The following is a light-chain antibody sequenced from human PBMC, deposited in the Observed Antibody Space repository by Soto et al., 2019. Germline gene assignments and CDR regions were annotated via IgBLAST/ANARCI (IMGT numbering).Light chain of an antibody. Sequence: EIVLTQSPGTLSLSPGERATLSCRASRSVSGYLAWYQQKPGQAPRLLIYVASNRATGIPARFSGSGSGTDFALTISSLEPEDSAVYYCQQRSNWPSITFGQGTRLEIK. CDR2: VAS. J-gene: IGKJ5*01. CDR1: RSVSGY. CDR3: QQRSNWPSIT. V-gene: IGKV3-11*01.